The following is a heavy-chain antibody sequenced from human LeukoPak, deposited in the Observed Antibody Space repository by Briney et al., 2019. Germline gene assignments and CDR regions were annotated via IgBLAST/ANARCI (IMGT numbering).Heavy chain of an antibody. Sequence: KPSETLSLTCTVSGGSISSYYWNWIRQPPGKGLEWIAYIDYSGYSAYNPSLKSRLTISVDTSKDQFSLKLTSMTTADTAVYYCARMVGLTSFGHWGQGILVTVSS. CDR1: GGSISSYY. J-gene: IGHJ4*02. D-gene: IGHD3-3*01. V-gene: IGHV4-59*01. CDR2: IDYSGYS. CDR3: ARMVGLTSFGH.